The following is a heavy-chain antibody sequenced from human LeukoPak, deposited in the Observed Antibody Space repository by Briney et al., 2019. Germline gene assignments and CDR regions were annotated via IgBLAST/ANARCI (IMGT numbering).Heavy chain of an antibody. CDR1: GFTFSSYT. CDR3: KDGSGNY. J-gene: IGHJ4*02. Sequence: GGSLRLSCAASGFTFSSYTMNWVRQAPGKGLEWVSSISGGTTYIYYADSVKGRFTISRDNAKNSLYLQMNSVRAEDTAVYYCKDGSGNYWGQGTLVTVSS. CDR2: ISGGTTYI. V-gene: IGHV3-21*01. D-gene: IGHD3-10*01.